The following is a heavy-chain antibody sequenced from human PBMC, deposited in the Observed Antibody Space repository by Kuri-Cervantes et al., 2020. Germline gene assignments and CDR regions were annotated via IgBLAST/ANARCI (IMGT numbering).Heavy chain of an antibody. D-gene: IGHD3-10*01. Sequence: GGSLRLSCAASGFTFSSYSMNWVRQAPGKGLEWVSSISSSSSYIYYADSVKGRFTISRDNAKNSLYLQMNSLRAEDTAVYYCARRLLWFGDGYYFDYWGQGTLVTVSS. J-gene: IGHJ4*02. CDR1: GFTFSSYS. CDR2: ISSSSSYI. CDR3: ARRLLWFGDGYYFDY. V-gene: IGHV3-21*04.